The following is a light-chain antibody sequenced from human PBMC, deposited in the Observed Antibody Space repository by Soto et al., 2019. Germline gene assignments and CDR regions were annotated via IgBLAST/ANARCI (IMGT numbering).Light chain of an antibody. Sequence: DIQMTQSPSTLSASVGDRVTITCRASQSISSWLAWYQQKPGKAPKLLIYDASSLESGVPSRFSGSGSGTEFTLTISSLQPDDFATYYCQQANSFPLTLAGGPRWIS. V-gene: IGKV1-5*01. CDR3: QQANSFPLT. CDR2: DAS. CDR1: QSISSW. J-gene: IGKJ4*01.